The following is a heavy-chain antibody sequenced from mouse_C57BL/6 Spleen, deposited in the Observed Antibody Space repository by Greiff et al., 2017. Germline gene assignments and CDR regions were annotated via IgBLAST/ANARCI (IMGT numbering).Heavy chain of an antibody. CDR3: TRGDTTVAYYYAMDY. CDR1: GYTFTDYE. CDR2: IDPETGGT. D-gene: IGHD1-1*01. V-gene: IGHV1-15*01. Sequence: LQESGAELVRPGASVTLSCKASGYTFTDYEMHWVKQTPVHGLEWIGAIDPETGGTAYNQKFKGKAILTADKSSSTAYMELRSLTSEDSAVYYCTRGDTTVAYYYAMDYWGQGTSVTVSS. J-gene: IGHJ4*01.